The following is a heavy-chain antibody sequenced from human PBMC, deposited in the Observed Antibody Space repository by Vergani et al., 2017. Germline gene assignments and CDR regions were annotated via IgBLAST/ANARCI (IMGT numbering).Heavy chain of an antibody. CDR1: GFTFSSYG. J-gene: IGHJ4*02. CDR2: ISSSSSYT. V-gene: IGHV3-21*05. D-gene: IGHD4-11*01. Sequence: VQLVESGGGVVQPGRSLRLSCAASGFTFSSYGMHWVRQAPGKGLEWVSYISSSSSYTNYADSVKGRFTISRDNAKNSLYLQMNSLRAEDTAVYYCARGTYSNYDYWGQGTLVTVSS. CDR3: ARGTYSNYDY.